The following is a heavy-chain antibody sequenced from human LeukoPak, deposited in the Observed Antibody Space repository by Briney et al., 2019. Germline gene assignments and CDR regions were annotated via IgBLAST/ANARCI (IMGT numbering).Heavy chain of an antibody. CDR2: INPNSGGT. D-gene: IGHD3-22*01. Sequence: ASVKVSCKASGYTFTGYYMHWVRQAPGQGLEWMGWINPNSGGTNYAQKFQGRVTVTRDTSISTAYMELSRLRSDDTAVYYCARRYYYDSSLFFDYWGQGTLVTVSS. J-gene: IGHJ4*02. CDR1: GYTFTGYY. V-gene: IGHV1-2*02. CDR3: ARRYYYDSSLFFDY.